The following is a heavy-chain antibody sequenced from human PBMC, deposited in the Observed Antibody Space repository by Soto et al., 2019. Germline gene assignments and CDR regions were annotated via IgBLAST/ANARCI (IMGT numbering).Heavy chain of an antibody. D-gene: IGHD3-3*01. CDR3: ARDLPYYDFWSGRRGRNYDP. J-gene: IGHJ5*02. CDR2: IIPIFGTA. V-gene: IGHV1-69*13. CDR1: GGTFSSYA. Sequence: SVKVSCKASGGTFSSYAISWVRQAPGQGLEWMGGIIPIFGTANYAQKFQGRVTITADESTSTAYMELSSLRSEDTAVYYCARDLPYYDFWSGRRGRNYDPWGQGTLVTVSS.